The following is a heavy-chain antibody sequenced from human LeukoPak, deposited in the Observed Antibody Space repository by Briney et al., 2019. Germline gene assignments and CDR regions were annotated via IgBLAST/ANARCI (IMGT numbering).Heavy chain of an antibody. V-gene: IGHV3-33*01. CDR1: GFTFSSYG. D-gene: IGHD3-22*01. CDR2: IWYDGSNK. CDR3: ARDSAPYYYDSSGSNLRWDFDY. Sequence: GGSLRLSCAASGFTFSSYGMHWVRQAPGKGLEWVAVIWYDGSNKYYADSVKGRFTISRDNSKNTLYLQMNSLRAEDTAVYYCARDSAPYYYDSSGSNLRWDFDYWGQGTLVTVSS. J-gene: IGHJ4*02.